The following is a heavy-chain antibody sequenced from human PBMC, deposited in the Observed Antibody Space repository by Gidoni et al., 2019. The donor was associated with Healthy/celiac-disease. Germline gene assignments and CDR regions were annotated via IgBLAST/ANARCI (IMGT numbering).Heavy chain of an antibody. CDR2: ISPGASDT. D-gene: IGHD3-10*01. V-gene: IGHV5-51*01. CDR1: GDSCTSSW. CDR3: ARHASSGSYVPYYYGMDV. J-gene: IGHJ6*02. Sequence: EVQLVQSGAEVKKPGESLKNSGKGSGDSCTSSWIGWVRQMPGKGLEWMGFISPGASDTRYSPSFQGQVTISADKSIGTAYVQWSSLKASDTARYYCARHASSGSYVPYYYGMDVWGQGTTVTVSS.